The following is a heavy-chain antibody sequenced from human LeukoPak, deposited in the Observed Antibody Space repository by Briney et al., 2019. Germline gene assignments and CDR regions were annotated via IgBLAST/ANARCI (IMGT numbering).Heavy chain of an antibody. V-gene: IGHV1-69*06. CDR2: IIPIFGTA. Sequence: GASVKVSCKASGGTFSSYAISWVRQAPGQGLEWMGGIIPIFGTASYAQKFQGRVTITADKSTSTAYMELSSLRSEDTAVYYCARGEWLVRYFDYWGQGTLVTVSS. CDR1: GGTFSSYA. J-gene: IGHJ4*02. CDR3: ARGEWLVRYFDY. D-gene: IGHD6-19*01.